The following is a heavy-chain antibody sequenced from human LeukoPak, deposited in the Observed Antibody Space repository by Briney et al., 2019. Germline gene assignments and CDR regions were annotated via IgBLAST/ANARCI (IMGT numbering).Heavy chain of an antibody. CDR1: GYSFTSYW. CDR3: ARHIGVAGLIGKPNYYYYYMDV. J-gene: IGHJ6*03. Sequence: GESLKISCKGSGYSFTSYWIGWVRQMPGKGLEWMGIIYPGDSDTRYSPSFQGQVTISADKSISTAYLQWSSLKASDTAMYYCARHIGVAGLIGKPNYYYYYMDVWGKGTTVTISS. CDR2: IYPGDSDT. V-gene: IGHV5-51*01. D-gene: IGHD6-19*01.